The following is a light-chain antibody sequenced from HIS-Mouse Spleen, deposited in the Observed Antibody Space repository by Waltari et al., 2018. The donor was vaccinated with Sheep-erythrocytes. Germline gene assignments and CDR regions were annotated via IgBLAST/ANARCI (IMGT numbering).Light chain of an antibody. CDR2: WAS. V-gene: IGKV4-1*01. J-gene: IGKJ4*01. Sequence: DIVMTQSPDSLAVSLGERATINCKSSQSVLYSSNNKNYLAWYQQKPGQPPKLLIYWASTRESVVPDRFRGSGSGTDFTLTISSLQAEDVAVYYCQQYYSTLTFGGGTKVEIK. CDR3: QQYYSTLT. CDR1: QSVLYSSNNKNY.